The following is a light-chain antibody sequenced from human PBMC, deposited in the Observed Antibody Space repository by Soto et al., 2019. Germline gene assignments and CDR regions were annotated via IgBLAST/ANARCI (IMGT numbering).Light chain of an antibody. CDR2: GAS. CDR1: QSVSYY. J-gene: IGKJ5*01. V-gene: IGKV3D-15*01. Sequence: EIVLTQSPGTLSLSPGERATLSCRASQSVSYYLAWYQQKPGQAPRLLIYGASTRATGIPARFSGSGSGTEFTLTISSLQSEDFAIYYCQQYHNWPPITFGQGTRLEIK. CDR3: QQYHNWPPIT.